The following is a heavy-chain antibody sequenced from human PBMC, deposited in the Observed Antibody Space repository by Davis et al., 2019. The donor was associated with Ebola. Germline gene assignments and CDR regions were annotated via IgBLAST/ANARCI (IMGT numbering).Heavy chain of an antibody. V-gene: IGHV5-10-1*01. CDR3: ARGTDGYNPGGYFDS. Sequence: GESLKISCQGSGDSFTTYWITWVRQMPGKGLEWMGRIDPSDSSTNYSPSFQGHVTISADKSISTAYLQWSSLKASDTAMYYCARGTDGYNPGGYFDSWGQGTLVTVSS. CDR2: IDPSDSST. CDR1: GDSFTTYW. J-gene: IGHJ4*02. D-gene: IGHD5-24*01.